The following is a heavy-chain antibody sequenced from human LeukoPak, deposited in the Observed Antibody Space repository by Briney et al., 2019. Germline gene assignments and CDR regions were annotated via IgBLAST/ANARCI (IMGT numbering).Heavy chain of an antibody. Sequence: GGSLRLSCAASGFTFDDYGMSWVRQAPGKVLEWVSGINWNGGSTGYADSVKGRFTISRDNAKNSLYLQMNSLRAEDTAMYYCARGFWSGYPPDVWGKGTTVTVSS. CDR2: INWNGGST. CDR1: GFTFDDYG. V-gene: IGHV3-20*04. CDR3: ARGFWSGYPPDV. J-gene: IGHJ6*04. D-gene: IGHD3-3*01.